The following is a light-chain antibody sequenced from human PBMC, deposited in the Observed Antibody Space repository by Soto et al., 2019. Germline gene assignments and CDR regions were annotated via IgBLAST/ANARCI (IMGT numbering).Light chain of an antibody. CDR1: QGIRND. Sequence: DVQMTQSPSTLSASLGDRVTIPCPASQGIRNDLGWYQQKPGKAPNLLIYKASSLESGVPSRFSGSGSGTEFTLTISSLQPDDFVTYYCQQYNTYPWTFGQGTKVDIK. V-gene: IGKV1-5*03. CDR2: KAS. J-gene: IGKJ1*01. CDR3: QQYNTYPWT.